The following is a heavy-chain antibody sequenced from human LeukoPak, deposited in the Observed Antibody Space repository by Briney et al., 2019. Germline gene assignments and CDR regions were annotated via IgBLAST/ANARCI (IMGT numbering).Heavy chain of an antibody. Sequence: GGSLRLSCAASGFTVSSNYMSWVRQAPGKGLEWVPVIYSGGSTYYADSVKGRFTISRDNSKNTLYLQMNSLRAEDTAVYYCARGDTAMVTGYYYGMDVWGQGTTVTVSS. CDR1: GFTVSSNY. V-gene: IGHV3-66*01. J-gene: IGHJ6*02. D-gene: IGHD5-18*01. CDR3: ARGDTAMVTGYYYGMDV. CDR2: IYSGGST.